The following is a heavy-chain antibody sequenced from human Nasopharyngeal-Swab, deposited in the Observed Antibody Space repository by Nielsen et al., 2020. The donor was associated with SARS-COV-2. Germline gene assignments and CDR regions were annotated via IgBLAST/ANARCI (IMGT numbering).Heavy chain of an antibody. Sequence: SETLSLTCAVFGGSFSGTFWSWIRQPPGKGLEWIAEINHSGSTNYNPSLKSRVTISVDTSKNQFSLKLTSVTAADTAVYYCARGTFGYTYTRPENNWFDPLGQGILVTVSS. V-gene: IGHV4-34*01. CDR2: INHSGST. D-gene: IGHD5-18*01. CDR1: GGSFSGTF. CDR3: ARGTFGYTYTRPENNWFDP. J-gene: IGHJ5*02.